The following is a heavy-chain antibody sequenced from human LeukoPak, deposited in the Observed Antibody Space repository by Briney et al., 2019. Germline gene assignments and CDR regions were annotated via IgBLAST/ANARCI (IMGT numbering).Heavy chain of an antibody. V-gene: IGHV3-30*04. CDR1: GFNFRTYA. Sequence: GRSLRLSCAASGFNFRTYAMYWVRQAPGKGLEWVAVISYDGSNRYYADSVRGRFTISRDNSKNTLYLQMNGLRAEDTAGYYCARSRLGRASAGKKYYYYGMDVWGQGTTVTVSS. CDR2: ISYDGSNR. J-gene: IGHJ6*02. D-gene: IGHD6-13*01. CDR3: ARSRLGRASAGKKYYYYGMDV.